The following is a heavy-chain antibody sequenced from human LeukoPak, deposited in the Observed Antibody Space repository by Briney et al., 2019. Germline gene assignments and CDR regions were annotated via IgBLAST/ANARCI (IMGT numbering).Heavy chain of an antibody. V-gene: IGHV4-59*08. D-gene: IGHD2-15*01. CDR1: GGSISSYY. CDR2: IYSSGST. J-gene: IGHJ3*02. Sequence: SETLSLTCTVSGGSISSYYWSWIRQSPGKGLEWIGYIYSSGSTKYNPSLSGRVTISVDTSKDHFSLRLSSVTAPDTAVYYCARHFRTGGRSTDAFDIWGQGTMVTVSS. CDR3: ARHFRTGGRSTDAFDI.